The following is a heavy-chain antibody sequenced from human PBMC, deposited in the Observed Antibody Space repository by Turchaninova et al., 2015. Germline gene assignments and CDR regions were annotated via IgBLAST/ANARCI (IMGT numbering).Heavy chain of an antibody. CDR3: ARKTTDDDSFDI. V-gene: IGHV4-30-2*01. CDR2: MYQSGST. D-gene: IGHD4-17*01. J-gene: IGHJ3*02. CDR1: GGAIGRGGYS. Sequence: QLQLQESGSGLVTPSQTLSLTCAVSGGAIGRGGYSCCGIRQPPGKGLEWLGYMYQSGSTYYNPSLKSRVTRSGDRSKNQFSLEVSSVTAADTAIYYCARKTTDDDSFDIWGQGTLVTVSS.